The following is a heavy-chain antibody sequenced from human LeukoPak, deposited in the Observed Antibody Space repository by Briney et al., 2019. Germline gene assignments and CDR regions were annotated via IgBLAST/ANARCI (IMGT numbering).Heavy chain of an antibody. V-gene: IGHV4-39*07. Sequence: SSQTLSLTCTVSGGSISSSSYYWGWIRQPPGKGLEWIGSIYYSGSTYYNPSLKSRVTISVDTSKNQFSLKLSSVTAADTAVYYCARDGSLLWFGETYGMDVWGQGTTVTVSS. D-gene: IGHD3-10*01. CDR3: ARDGSLLWFGETYGMDV. CDR2: IYYSGST. CDR1: GGSISSSSYY. J-gene: IGHJ6*02.